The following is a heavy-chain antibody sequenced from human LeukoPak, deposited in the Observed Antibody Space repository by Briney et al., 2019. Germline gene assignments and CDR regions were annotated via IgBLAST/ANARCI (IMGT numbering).Heavy chain of an antibody. J-gene: IGHJ4*02. V-gene: IGHV3-7*01. CDR2: IKHDGSEE. D-gene: IGHD3-3*01. Sequence: GGSLRLSCAASGVTVSSNYMSWVRQAPGKGLEWVASIKHDGSEEYYVDSVRGRFTISRDNTMNSLYLQMSSLRAEDTAVYYCATDRGWRTSGYYLYYFEYWGQGTQVTFSS. CDR1: GVTVSSNY. CDR3: ATDRGWRTSGYYLYYFEY.